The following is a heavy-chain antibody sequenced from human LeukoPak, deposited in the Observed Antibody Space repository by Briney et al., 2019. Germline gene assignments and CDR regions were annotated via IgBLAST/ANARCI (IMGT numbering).Heavy chain of an antibody. V-gene: IGHV4-61*02. CDR2: IYTSGST. CDR3: ARDQDSGSYGGFGY. Sequence: SQTLSLTCTVSGGSICSGSYYWSWIRQPAGKGLEWIGRIYTSGSTNYNPSLKSRVTISVDTSKNQFSLKLSSVTAADTAVYYCARDQDSGSYGGFGYWGQGTLVTVSS. D-gene: IGHD1-26*01. J-gene: IGHJ4*02. CDR1: GGSICSGSYY.